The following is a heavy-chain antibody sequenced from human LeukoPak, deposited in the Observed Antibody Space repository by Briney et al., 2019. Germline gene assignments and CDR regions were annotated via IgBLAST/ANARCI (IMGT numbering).Heavy chain of an antibody. J-gene: IGHJ4*02. Sequence: ASVKVSCKASGYTFTDYYIHWVRQAPGQGLEWMGWINPNSGGTNYAQKFQGRVTITADKSTSTAYMELSSLRSEDTAVYYCARGGGSGYCSGGSCYSFGLLRYWGQGTLVTVSS. CDR3: ARGGGSGYCSGGSCYSFGLLRY. CDR1: GYTFTDYY. D-gene: IGHD2-15*01. CDR2: INPNSGGT. V-gene: IGHV1-2*02.